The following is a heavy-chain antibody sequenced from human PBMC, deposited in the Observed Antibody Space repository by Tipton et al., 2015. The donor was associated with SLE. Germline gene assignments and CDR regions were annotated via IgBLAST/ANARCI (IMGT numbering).Heavy chain of an antibody. J-gene: IGHJ5*02. V-gene: IGHV3-33*01. Sequence: SLRLSCAASGFTFSRYGMHWVRQAPGKGLEWVAVIWYDGNNKYYTDSVKGRFTISRDNSKSTLYLQMNSLRAVDTAVYFCARGVVGAARLDPWGQGTLVTVSS. CDR3: ARGVVGAARLDP. CDR1: GFTFSRYG. CDR2: IWYDGNNK. D-gene: IGHD2-15*01.